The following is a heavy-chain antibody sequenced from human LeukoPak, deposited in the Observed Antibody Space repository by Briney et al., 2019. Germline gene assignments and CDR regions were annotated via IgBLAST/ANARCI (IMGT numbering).Heavy chain of an antibody. CDR3: ARDLGYCSGGSCSDY. J-gene: IGHJ4*02. V-gene: IGHV1-2*06. D-gene: IGHD2-15*01. CDR1: GYTFTGYY. CDR2: INPNSGGT. Sequence: GASVKVSCKASGYTFTGYYMHWVRQAPGQGLEWMGRINPNSGGTNYAQKFQGRVTMTRDTPISTAYMELSRLRSDDTAVYYCARDLGYCSGGSCSDYWGQGTLVTVSS.